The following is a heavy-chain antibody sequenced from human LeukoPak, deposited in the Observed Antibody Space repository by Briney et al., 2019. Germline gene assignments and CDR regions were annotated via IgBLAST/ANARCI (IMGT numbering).Heavy chain of an antibody. D-gene: IGHD5-24*01. J-gene: IGHJ4*02. V-gene: IGHV3-15*01. CDR3: ARVGDGYDYFDY. Sequence: GGSLRLSCAASGFTFSSYAMSWVRQAPGKGLEWVGRIKSKTDGGTTDYAAPVKGRFTISRDDSKNTLYLQMNSLKTEDTAVYYCARVGDGYDYFDYWGQGTLVTVSS. CDR1: GFTFSSYA. CDR2: IKSKTDGGTT.